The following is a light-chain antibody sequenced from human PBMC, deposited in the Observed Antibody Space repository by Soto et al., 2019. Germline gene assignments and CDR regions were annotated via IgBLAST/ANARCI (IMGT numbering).Light chain of an antibody. CDR2: RAS. V-gene: IGLV1-47*01. J-gene: IGLJ2*01. CDR1: SSNIGSNY. CDR3: AAWDDTLKGLV. Sequence: QSVLTRPPSASGTPGQRVTISCSGSSSNIGSNYVYWYQQVPGTAPRLLMYRASQRPSGVPDRFSGSKSGTSASLAISGLRSEDEADYYCAAWDDTLKGLVFGGGTKVTVL.